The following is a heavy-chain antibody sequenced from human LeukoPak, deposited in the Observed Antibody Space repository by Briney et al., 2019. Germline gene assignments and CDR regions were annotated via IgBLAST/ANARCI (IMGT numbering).Heavy chain of an antibody. CDR2: IYSSGTT. CDR1: GFTVNSNY. Sequence: SGGSLTLSCAASGFTVNSNYMSWVRQAPGKGLEWVSIIYSSGTTYYADSVKGRFTISRDNSKNTLYLQMNSLRAEDTAVYYCAREVKKGIAAAGSRDYWGQGTLVTVSS. V-gene: IGHV3-53*01. D-gene: IGHD6-13*01. J-gene: IGHJ4*02. CDR3: AREVKKGIAAAGSRDY.